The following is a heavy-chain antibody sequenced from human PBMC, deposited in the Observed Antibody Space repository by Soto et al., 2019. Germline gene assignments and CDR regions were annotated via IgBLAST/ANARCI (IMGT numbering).Heavy chain of an antibody. Sequence: EVQLLESGGGLIQPGGSLRLSCAASGITFSIYGMSWVRQAPEKGLEWVSSISDNGGSTHYADSVRGRFTISRDNSQNTLYLQMNSLRAEDTAVYYCAKHIVTILGWGWFDPWGQGTLVTVSS. V-gene: IGHV3-23*01. CDR2: ISDNGGST. J-gene: IGHJ5*02. CDR3: AKHIVTILGWGWFDP. D-gene: IGHD5-12*01. CDR1: GITFSIYG.